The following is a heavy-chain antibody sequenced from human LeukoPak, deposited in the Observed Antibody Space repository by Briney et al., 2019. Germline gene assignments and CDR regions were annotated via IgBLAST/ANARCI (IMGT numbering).Heavy chain of an antibody. CDR3: VKDLRRVAGSFDY. CDR1: GFTFSSYA. CDR2: ISSNGGST. Sequence: GGALRLSCSASGFTFSSYAMHWVRQAPGKGLEYVSAISSNGGSTYYADSVKGRFTISRDNSKNTLYLQMSSLRAEDTAVYYCVKDLRRVAGSFDYWGQGTLVTVSS. D-gene: IGHD6-19*01. J-gene: IGHJ4*02. V-gene: IGHV3-64D*06.